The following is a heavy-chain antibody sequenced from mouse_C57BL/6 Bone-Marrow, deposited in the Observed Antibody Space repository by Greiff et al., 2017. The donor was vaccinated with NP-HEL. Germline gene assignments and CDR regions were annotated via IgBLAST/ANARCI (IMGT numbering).Heavy chain of an antibody. V-gene: IGHV1-80*01. CDR1: GYAFSSYW. CDR3: ARKRIYYGSSFDY. CDR2: IYPGDGDT. J-gene: IGHJ2*01. Sequence: VQLQQSGAELVKPGASVKISCKASGYAFSSYWMNWVKQRPGKGLEWIGQIYPGDGDTNYNGKFKGKATLTADKSSSTAYMQLSSLTSEDSAVYFCARKRIYYGSSFDYWGQGTTLTVSS. D-gene: IGHD1-1*01.